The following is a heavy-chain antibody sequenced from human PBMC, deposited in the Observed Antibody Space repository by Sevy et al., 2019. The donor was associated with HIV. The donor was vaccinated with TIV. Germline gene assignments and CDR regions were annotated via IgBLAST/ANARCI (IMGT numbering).Heavy chain of an antibody. V-gene: IGHV3-23*01. CDR2: LSFGCGKI. CDR1: GFAFYDYS. D-gene: IGHD2-8*01. CDR3: AREGCTRPHDY. J-gene: IGHJ4*02. Sequence: GGSLRLSCAASGFAFYDYSMSWIRQAPGKGLEWVATLSFGCGKINYADSVKGRFTISRDNSKNSFYLQMDNLRVEDTALYYCAREGCTRPHDYWGQGTRVNFSS.